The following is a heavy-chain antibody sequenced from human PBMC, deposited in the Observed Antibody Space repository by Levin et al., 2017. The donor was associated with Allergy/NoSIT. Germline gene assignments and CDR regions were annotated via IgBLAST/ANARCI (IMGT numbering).Heavy chain of an antibody. J-gene: IGHJ4*02. Sequence: PGESLKISCAASGFQFRSYAMHWVRQAPGKGLEWVTVMSYDGITKYKSDSVKGRFTISRDNSENKVYLQMDSLRVEDTAVYYCAKGADSGYSYHAYFDYWGQGAMVTVSS. CDR2: MSYDGITK. CDR3: AKGADSGYSYHAYFDY. V-gene: IGHV3-30-3*01. CDR1: GFQFRSYA. D-gene: IGHD3-22*01.